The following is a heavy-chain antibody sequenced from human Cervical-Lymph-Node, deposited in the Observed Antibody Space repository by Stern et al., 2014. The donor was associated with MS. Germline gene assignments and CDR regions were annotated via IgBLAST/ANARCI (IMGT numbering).Heavy chain of an antibody. V-gene: IGHV3-23*04. J-gene: IGHJ5*02. CDR2: ISGSDSST. D-gene: IGHD2-2*01. CDR3: AKDGGGSYQLLYNWFDP. CDR1: GFTFSSYA. Sequence: EVQLVESGGGLVQPGGSLRLSCAASGFTFSSYAMSWVRQAPGKGLEWVSVISGSDSSTYYADSVKGRFTISRDNSKNTLYLQMNSLRAEDTAVYYCAKDGGGSYQLLYNWFDPWGQGTLVTVSS.